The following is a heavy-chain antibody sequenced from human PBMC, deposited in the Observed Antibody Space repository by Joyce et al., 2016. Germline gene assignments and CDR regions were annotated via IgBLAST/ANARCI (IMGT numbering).Heavy chain of an antibody. CDR1: GFTFSSYA. CDR2: ISYDGSNN. V-gene: IGHV3-30*04. CDR3: ASLYCSGGSCYSKFGYWYFDL. D-gene: IGHD2-15*01. J-gene: IGHJ2*01. Sequence: QVQLVESGGGVVQPGRSLRLSCAASGFTFSSYAMSWVRKAPGNGLEWVALISYDGSNNYYAASVKGRFTISRDNSKNTLYLQMNSLRPEDTAVYYCASLYCSGGSCYSKFGYWYFDLWGRGTLVTVSS.